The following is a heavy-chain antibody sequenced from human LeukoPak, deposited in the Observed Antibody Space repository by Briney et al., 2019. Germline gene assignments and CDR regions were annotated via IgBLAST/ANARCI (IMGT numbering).Heavy chain of an antibody. V-gene: IGHV4-39*07. Sequence: PSETLSLTCTVSGGSISSGSYYWGWIRQPPGKGLEWIGSIYYSGSTYYNPSLKSRVTISVDTSKNQFSLKLSSVTAADTAVYYCARAGKWAQLRYFDWLPTGSYYGMDVWGQGTTVTVSS. J-gene: IGHJ6*02. CDR3: ARAGKWAQLRYFDWLPTGSYYGMDV. D-gene: IGHD3-9*01. CDR2: IYYSGST. CDR1: GGSISSGSYY.